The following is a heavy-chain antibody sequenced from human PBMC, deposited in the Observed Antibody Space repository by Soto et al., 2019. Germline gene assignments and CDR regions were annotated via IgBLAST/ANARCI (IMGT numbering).Heavy chain of an antibody. CDR2: VHGGGST. J-gene: IGHJ4*02. D-gene: IGHD3-16*01. Sequence: VQLVESGGGLIQPGWSLRLSCAASGFTVSNNHMTWVRQAEGKGLELVSFVHGGGSTAYADAVKGRFTISRDNSKNTQYLQMNSLRADETAIYFCAGRLATAASLDYWGRGTLVTVS. CDR1: GFTVSNNH. CDR3: AGRLATAASLDY. V-gene: IGHV3-53*01.